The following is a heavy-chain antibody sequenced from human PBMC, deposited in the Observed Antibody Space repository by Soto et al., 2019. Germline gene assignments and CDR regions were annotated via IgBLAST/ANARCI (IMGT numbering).Heavy chain of an antibody. CDR2: ISSSSSYI. Sequence: EVQLVESGGGLVKPGGSLRLSCAASGFTFSSYSMNWVRQAPGKGLEWVSSISSSSSYIYYADSVKGRFTISRDNAKNSLYLQMNSLRAEDTAVYYCARGVRSSLGGLSGSWCYDPWGQGTLVTVSS. CDR1: GFTFSSYS. D-gene: IGHD6-13*01. J-gene: IGHJ5*02. CDR3: ARGVRSSLGGLSGSWCYDP. V-gene: IGHV3-21*01.